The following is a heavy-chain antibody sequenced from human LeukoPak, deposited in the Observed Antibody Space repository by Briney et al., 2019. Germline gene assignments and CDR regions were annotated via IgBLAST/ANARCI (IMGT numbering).Heavy chain of an antibody. J-gene: IGHJ4*02. D-gene: IGHD7-27*01. CDR2: IGNNGGGI. V-gene: IGHV3-23*01. Sequence: PGGSLRLSRAASGFTFSTYTMYWVRHPPGKRLEWVLIIGNNGGGIHYADSVRGRFTISRDNSKNALYLQMNSLRVEDTAVYYCAIDPNWGTHSWGQGVLVTVSS. CDR3: AIDPNWGTHS. CDR1: GFTFSTYT.